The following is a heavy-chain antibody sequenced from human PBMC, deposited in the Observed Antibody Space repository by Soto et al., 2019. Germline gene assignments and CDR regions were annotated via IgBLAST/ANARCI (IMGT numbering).Heavy chain of an antibody. CDR3: AREGGYDSPHEC. CDR2: IYHSGST. J-gene: IGHJ4*02. D-gene: IGHD5-12*01. V-gene: IGHV4-30-4*01. Sequence: SETLSLTCTVSGGSISSGDYYWSWIRQPPGKGLEWIGHIYHSGSTYHNPSLKSRIAISVDTPKNQFSLKLRSVTSADTAVYYCAREGGYDSPHECWGRGTLVTVSS. CDR1: GGSISSGDYY.